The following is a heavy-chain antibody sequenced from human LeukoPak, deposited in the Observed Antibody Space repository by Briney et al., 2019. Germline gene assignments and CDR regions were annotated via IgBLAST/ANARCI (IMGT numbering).Heavy chain of an antibody. V-gene: IGHV4-4*09. D-gene: IGHD6-19*01. Sequence: SETLSLTCSVSGGSISSYYWSWIRQPPGKGLEWIAYIDTTWNTNYNPSHKSRVTISLDTSKNHFSLRLSSVTAADTAVYFCARHVRGVAAPSYYYYMDIWGKGTTVTVSS. CDR2: IDTTWNT. J-gene: IGHJ6*03. CDR1: GGSISSYY. CDR3: ARHVRGVAAPSYYYYMDI.